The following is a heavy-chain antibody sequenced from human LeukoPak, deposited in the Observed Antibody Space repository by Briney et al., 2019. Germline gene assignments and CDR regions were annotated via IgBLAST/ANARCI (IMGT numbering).Heavy chain of an antibody. CDR1: GGSISSSHYD. CDR2: SYNIGST. D-gene: IGHD4-17*01. J-gene: IGHJ4*02. V-gene: IGHV4-39*07. Sequence: SENLSLTCTVSGGSISSSHYDWSWTRQPPRKGVVMIRRSYNIGSTHYNPSLKIRVSMSVDTSKNQFSLKLSSVTAADTAVYYCASSGDYCSGLAYWGQGTLVTVSS. CDR3: ASSGDYCSGLAY.